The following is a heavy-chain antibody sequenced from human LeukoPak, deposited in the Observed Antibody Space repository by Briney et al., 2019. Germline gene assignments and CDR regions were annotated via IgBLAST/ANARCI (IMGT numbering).Heavy chain of an antibody. J-gene: IGHJ4*02. D-gene: IGHD3-22*01. V-gene: IGHV1-2*02. CDR1: GYTLTGYY. CDR3: ARPALGYYYDSSGYYFDY. CDR2: INPNSGGT. Sequence: ASVKVSCKASGYTLTGYYMHWVRQAPGQGLEWMGWINPNSGGTNYAQKFQGRVTMTRDTSISTAYMELSRLRSDDTAVYYCARPALGYYYDSSGYYFDYWGQGTLVTVSS.